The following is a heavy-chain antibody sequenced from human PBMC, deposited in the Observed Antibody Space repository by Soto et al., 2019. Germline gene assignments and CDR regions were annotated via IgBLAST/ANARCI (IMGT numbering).Heavy chain of an antibody. CDR1: TSGVG. V-gene: IGHV2-5*01. CDR2: IYWNDDK. CDR3: AHRLGGSWCFDY. J-gene: IGHJ4*02. D-gene: IGHD6-13*01. Sequence: TSGVGVGWIRQPPGKALEWLALIYWNDDKRYSPSLKSRLTITKDTSKNQVVLTMTNMDPVDTATYYCAHRLGGSWCFDYWGQGTLVTVSS.